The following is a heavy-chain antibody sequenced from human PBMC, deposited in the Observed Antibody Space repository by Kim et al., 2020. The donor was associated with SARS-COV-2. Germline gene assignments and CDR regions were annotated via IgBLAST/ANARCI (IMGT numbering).Heavy chain of an antibody. CDR3: ARDATIFGVLAAYYYYYMDV. J-gene: IGHJ6*03. V-gene: IGHV3-21*01. CDR2: ISRSSSDI. D-gene: IGHD3-3*01. CDR1: GFTFSTYS. Sequence: GGSLRLSCAASGFTFSTYSMNWVRQAPGKGLEWVSSISRSSSDIYYADSVTGRFNISRDNAKNALYLQMNTLRAEDTAVYYCARDATIFGVLAAYYYYYMDVWGKGTTVTVSS.